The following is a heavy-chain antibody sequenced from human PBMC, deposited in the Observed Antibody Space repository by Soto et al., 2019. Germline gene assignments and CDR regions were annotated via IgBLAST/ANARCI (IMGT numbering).Heavy chain of an antibody. V-gene: IGHV3-23*01. Sequence: GGSLRLSCAASGLTFWSYAMSWVRQAQGKGLEWVSAISGSGGSTYYADSVKGRFTISRDNSKNTLYLQMNSLRAEDTAVYYCAALVATIDYYYMDVWGKGTTVTVSS. J-gene: IGHJ6*03. CDR2: ISGSGGST. CDR1: GLTFWSYA. CDR3: AALVATIDYYYMDV. D-gene: IGHD5-12*01.